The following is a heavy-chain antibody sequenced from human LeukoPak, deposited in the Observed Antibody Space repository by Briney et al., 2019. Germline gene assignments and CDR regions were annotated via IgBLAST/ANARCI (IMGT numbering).Heavy chain of an antibody. J-gene: IGHJ4*02. CDR3: ARDKGSSGYYRTYYFDY. D-gene: IGHD3-22*01. CDR2: IIPIFGTA. CDR1: GGTFSSYA. Sequence: SVKVSCKASGGTFSSYAISWVRQAPGQGLEWMGRIIPIFGTANYAQKFQGRVTITTDESASTAYMELSSLRSEDTAVYYCARDKGSSGYYRTYYFDYWGQGTLVTVSS. V-gene: IGHV1-69*05.